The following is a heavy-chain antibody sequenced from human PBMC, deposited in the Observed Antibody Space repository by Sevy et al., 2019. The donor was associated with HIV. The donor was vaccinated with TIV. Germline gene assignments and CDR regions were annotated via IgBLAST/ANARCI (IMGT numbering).Heavy chain of an antibody. CDR1: GFIFGDYG. CDR2: FKSKIHGGTS. J-gene: IGHJ4*02. D-gene: IGHD1-26*01. CDR3: TRWSGSQSIFDY. Sequence: GGSLRLSCTASGFIFGDYGISWVRQAPGRGLEWIGFFKSKIHGGTSENAASVKGRFTISRDDSKNIVYLQMSNLKTKDTAVYYCTRWSGSQSIFDYWGQGTLVTVSS. V-gene: IGHV3-49*04.